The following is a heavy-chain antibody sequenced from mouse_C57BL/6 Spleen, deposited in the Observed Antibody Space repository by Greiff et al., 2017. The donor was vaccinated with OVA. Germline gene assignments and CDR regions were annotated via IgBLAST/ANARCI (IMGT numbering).Heavy chain of an antibody. J-gene: IGHJ4*01. V-gene: IGHV1-50*01. D-gene: IGHD1-1*01. CDR3: ARGSYYGIRVPYYAMDY. CDR2: IDPYDSYT. CDR1: GYTFTSYW. Sequence: QVQLQQPGAELVKPGASVKLSCKASGYTFTSYWMQWVKQRPGQGLEWIGEIDPYDSYTKYNQKFKGKATLTVDTSSSTASMQLSSLTSENSAVYYCARGSYYGIRVPYYAMDYWGQGTSVTVSS.